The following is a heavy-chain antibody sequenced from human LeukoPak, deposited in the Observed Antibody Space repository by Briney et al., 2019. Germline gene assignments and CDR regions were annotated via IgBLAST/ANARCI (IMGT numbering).Heavy chain of an antibody. CDR1: RYTFTIDD. Sequence: ASLTDSSMASRYTFTIDDINRGRPAPGEGLGWMGRMNRKSGDTGYTQKLQGRVTMTTDTSTSTAYMELRSLRSDDTAVYYCAREQDIVVVPAAIYVVRAAAGLGGYFDYWGQGTLVTVSS. CDR2: MNRKSGDT. D-gene: IGHD2-2*01. V-gene: IGHV1-8*02. J-gene: IGHJ4*02. CDR3: AREQDIVVVPAAIYVVRAAAGLGGYFDY.